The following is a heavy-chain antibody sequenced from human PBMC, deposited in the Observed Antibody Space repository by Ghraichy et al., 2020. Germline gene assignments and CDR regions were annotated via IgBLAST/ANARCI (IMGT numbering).Heavy chain of an antibody. CDR3: ARGLIQLPIDY. V-gene: IGHV3-7*03. J-gene: IGHJ4*02. CDR1: GFTFSSYW. D-gene: IGHD5-18*01. CDR2: IKQDGSEK. Sequence: GGSLRLYCAASGFTFSSYWMSWVRQAPGKGLEWVANIKQDGSEKYYVDSVKGRFTISRDNAKNSLYLQMNSLRAEDTAVYYCARGLIQLPIDYWGQGTLVTVSS.